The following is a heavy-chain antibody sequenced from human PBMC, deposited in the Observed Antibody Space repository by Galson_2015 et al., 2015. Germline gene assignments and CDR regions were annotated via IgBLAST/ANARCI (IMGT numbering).Heavy chain of an antibody. V-gene: IGHV3-15*01. Sequence: SLRLSCAASGFTFSDAWMSWVRQAPGKGLEWVGRIKGKTGGGAADYTAPVKGRFTVSRDDSKNTLYLQMSSLKTEDTAVYYCSWRGLPHKFDYWGQGTLVTVSS. J-gene: IGHJ4*02. CDR1: GFTFSDAW. CDR2: IKGKTGGGAA. CDR3: SWRGLPHKFDY. D-gene: IGHD1-26*01.